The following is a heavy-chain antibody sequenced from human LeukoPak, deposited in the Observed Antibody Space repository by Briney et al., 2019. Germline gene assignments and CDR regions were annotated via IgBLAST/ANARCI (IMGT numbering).Heavy chain of an antibody. D-gene: IGHD2-15*01. V-gene: IGHV3-9*01. CDR3: AREVVSPYLYSYYYYIDV. CDR2: ISWNSGSI. Sequence: QAGRSLRLSCAASGFTFDDYAMHWVRQAPGKGLEWVSGISWNSGSIGYADSVKGRFTISRDNAKNSLYLQMNSLRAEDTALYYCAREVVSPYLYSYYYYIDVWGKGTTVTVSS. J-gene: IGHJ6*03. CDR1: GFTFDDYA.